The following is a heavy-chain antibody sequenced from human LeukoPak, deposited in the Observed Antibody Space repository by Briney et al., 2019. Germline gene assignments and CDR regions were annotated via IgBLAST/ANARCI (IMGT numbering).Heavy chain of an antibody. Sequence: GGSLRLSCEASGFSFSSYWMSWVRQAPGKGLEWVANIKQDGSEKYYVDSVKGRFTISRDNAKNSLYLQMNSLRAEDTAVYYCARYCSSTSCYSEYFQHWGQGTLVTVSS. CDR1: GFSFSSYW. CDR2: IKQDGSEK. D-gene: IGHD2-2*02. CDR3: ARYCSSTSCYSEYFQH. J-gene: IGHJ1*01. V-gene: IGHV3-7*01.